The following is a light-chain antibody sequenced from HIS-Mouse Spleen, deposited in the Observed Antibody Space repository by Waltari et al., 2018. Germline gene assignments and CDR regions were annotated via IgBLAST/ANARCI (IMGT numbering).Light chain of an antibody. CDR2: EDS. V-gene: IGLV3-10*01. CDR3: YSTDSSGNHRV. Sequence: SYELTQPPSVSVSPGQTARITCPGDALPKKYAYWYQQKSGQAPVLVIYEDSKRPSGIPGRCSGSSAGTMATLTISGAQVEDEADYYCYSTDSSGNHRVFGGGTKLTVL. CDR1: ALPKKY. J-gene: IGLJ2*01.